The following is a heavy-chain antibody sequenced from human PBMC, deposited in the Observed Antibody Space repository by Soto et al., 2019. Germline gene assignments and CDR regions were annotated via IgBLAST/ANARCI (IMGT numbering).Heavy chain of an antibody. D-gene: IGHD3-16*01. J-gene: IGHJ3*02. V-gene: IGHV4-31*01. CDR2: TYCSTSP. CDR1: VGTVSSGGSN. CDR3: ARDRASKRSWGSEGVFDI. Sequence: NPSETLSLSGTVSVGTVSSGGSNWIWILQHPGKDLEWIGFTYCSTSPYYSASLNSLVTISVDTSKNQSTLKLTSVTAADTAMYHCARDRASKRSWGSEGVFDIWGQGTMVTVSS.